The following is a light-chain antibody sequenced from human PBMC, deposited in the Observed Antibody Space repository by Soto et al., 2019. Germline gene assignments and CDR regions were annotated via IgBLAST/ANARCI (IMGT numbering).Light chain of an antibody. V-gene: IGLV2-8*01. Sequence: QSALTQPPSASGSPGQSVTFSCTGTSRDVGCYNFVSWYQQHPGKAPKLLIYQVSKRPSGVPDRFSGSKSGNTASLTISGVQAEDEAYYHCSSHAGNYNVVFGGGTKLTVL. CDR3: SSHAGNYNVV. CDR2: QVS. J-gene: IGLJ2*01. CDR1: SRDVGCYNF.